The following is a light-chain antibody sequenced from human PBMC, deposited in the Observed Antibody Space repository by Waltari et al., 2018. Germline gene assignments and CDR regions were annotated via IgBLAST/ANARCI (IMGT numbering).Light chain of an antibody. CDR1: STDIGVSDY. Sequence: QSALTQPASVSGSPGQSIPISCTGTSTDIGVSDYVSWYQHHPGKAPKVMIYDVTKRPSGVSNRFSGSKSGNTASLTISGLQAEDEADYYCCSYAGNNYVLFGGGTKLTVL. V-gene: IGLV2-23*02. CDR3: CSYAGNNYVL. J-gene: IGLJ2*01. CDR2: DVT.